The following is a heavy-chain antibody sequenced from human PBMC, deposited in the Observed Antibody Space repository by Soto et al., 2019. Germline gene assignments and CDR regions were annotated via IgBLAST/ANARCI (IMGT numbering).Heavy chain of an antibody. D-gene: IGHD3-3*01. CDR1: GFTFSSYW. V-gene: IGHV3-74*01. CDR3: ASGLSGYYGFDY. Sequence: EVQLVESGGGLVQFGGSLRLSCAASGFTFSSYWMHWVRQVTGKGLVWVSRIKGDGTNTGYADSVKGRFTSSRDNVKNTLYLQRSSMRAEDTAVYYCASGLSGYYGFDYWGQGTLVTVSS. CDR2: IKGDGTNT. J-gene: IGHJ4*02.